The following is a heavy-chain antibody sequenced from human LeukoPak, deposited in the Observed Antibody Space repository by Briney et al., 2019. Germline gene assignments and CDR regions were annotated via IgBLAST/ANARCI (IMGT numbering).Heavy chain of an antibody. J-gene: IGHJ4*02. D-gene: IGHD6-13*01. Sequence: GGSLRPSCAASGFTFSSYGMHWVRQAPGKGLEWVAFIRYDGSNKYYADSVKGRFTISRDNSKNTLYLQMNSLRAEDTAVYYCAKDRQQTFDYWGQGTLVTVSS. CDR1: GFTFSSYG. CDR3: AKDRQQTFDY. CDR2: IRYDGSNK. V-gene: IGHV3-30*02.